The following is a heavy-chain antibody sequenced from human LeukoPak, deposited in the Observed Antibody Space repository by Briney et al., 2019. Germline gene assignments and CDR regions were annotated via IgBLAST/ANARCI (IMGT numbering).Heavy chain of an antibody. Sequence: SXXLSLTCTVSGGSISSYYWSWIRQPPGKGLEWIGYIYYSGSTNYNPSLKSRVTISVDTSKNPFSLKLSSVTAADTAVYYCAREALPAGWYFDLWGRGTLVTVSS. CDR3: AREALPAGWYFDL. V-gene: IGHV4-59*01. CDR1: GGSISSYY. D-gene: IGHD6-19*01. J-gene: IGHJ2*01. CDR2: IYYSGST.